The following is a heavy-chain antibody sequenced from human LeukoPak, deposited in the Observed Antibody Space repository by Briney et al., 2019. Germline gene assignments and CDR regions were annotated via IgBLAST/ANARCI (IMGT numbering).Heavy chain of an antibody. V-gene: IGHV3-53*01. J-gene: IGHJ4*02. CDR1: GFTVSSSY. Sequence: GGSLRLSCAASGFTVSSSYMHWVRQAPGKGLEWVSLIYGGGSTYYADSVKGRFTISRDNSKNTLYLQMNSLRAEDTAVYYCARRGDGGRSFDYWGQGTLVTVSS. CDR3: ARRGDGGRSFDY. D-gene: IGHD4-23*01. CDR2: IYGGGST.